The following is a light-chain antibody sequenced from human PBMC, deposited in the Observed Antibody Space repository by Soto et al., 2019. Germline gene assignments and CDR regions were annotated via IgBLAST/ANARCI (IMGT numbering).Light chain of an antibody. CDR1: QRISKW. Sequence: DIQMTQSPYTLSASVGDSVTITCRASQRISKWLAWYQQKPGKPPKLLIYKASTLETGVPSRFSGSASGTEFTLSISGLQPDDFATYYCQQYDTYSWTFGQGTKVEV. V-gene: IGKV1-5*03. CDR2: KAS. CDR3: QQYDTYSWT. J-gene: IGKJ1*01.